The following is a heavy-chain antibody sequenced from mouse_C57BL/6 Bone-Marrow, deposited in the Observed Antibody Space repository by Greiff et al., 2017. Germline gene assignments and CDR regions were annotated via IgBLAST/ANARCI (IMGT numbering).Heavy chain of an antibody. Sequence: EVQLQQSGPELVKPGASVKISCQASGYSFTDYNMNWVQQSNGKSLEWIGVINPNYGTTSYNQKFKGKATLTVDQSSSTAYMQLNSLTSEDSSVYYCARGGDYEREVYAMDDWGQGTSVTVSS. V-gene: IGHV1-39*01. J-gene: IGHJ4*01. CDR2: INPNYGTT. CDR3: ARGGDYEREVYAMDD. D-gene: IGHD1-1*01. CDR1: GYSFTDYN.